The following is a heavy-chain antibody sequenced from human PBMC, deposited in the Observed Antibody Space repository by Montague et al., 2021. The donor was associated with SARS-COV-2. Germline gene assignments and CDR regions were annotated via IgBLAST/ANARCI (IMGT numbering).Heavy chain of an antibody. D-gene: IGHD3-22*01. Sequence: PALVKPTQTLTLTCTLSGFSLTTSGMPVSWIRQPPGKALEWLALIDWDDDKYYSTSLKTRLAISKDTSKDQVVPTMTDMDPVDTATYYCARMVRDSSGYDAFDIWGQGTMVTVSS. V-gene: IGHV2-70*13. J-gene: IGHJ3*02. CDR2: IDWDDDK. CDR3: ARMVRDSSGYDAFDI. CDR1: GFSLTTSGMP.